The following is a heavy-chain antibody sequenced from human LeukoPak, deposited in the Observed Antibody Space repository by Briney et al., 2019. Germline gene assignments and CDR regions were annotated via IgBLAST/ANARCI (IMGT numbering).Heavy chain of an antibody. CDR1: GYTFTSYY. D-gene: IGHD6-6*01. J-gene: IGHJ5*02. CDR2: INPSGGST. V-gene: IGHV1-46*01. CDR3: ARRGTDSSSSLTNWFDP. Sequence: ASVNVSCKASGYTFTSYYMHWVRQAPGQGLEWMGIINPSGGSTSYAQKFQGRVTMTRDTSTSTVYMELSSLRSEDTAVYYCARRGTDSSSSLTNWFDPWGQGTLVTVSS.